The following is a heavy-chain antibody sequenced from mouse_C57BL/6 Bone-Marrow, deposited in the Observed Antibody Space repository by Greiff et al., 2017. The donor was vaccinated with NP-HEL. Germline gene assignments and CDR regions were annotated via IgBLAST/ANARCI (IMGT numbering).Heavy chain of an antibody. D-gene: IGHD1-1*01. CDR3: ARGATTVVARDYYAMDY. Sequence: EVKLMESGGDLVKPGGSLKLSCAASGFTFSSYGMSWVRQTPDKRLEWVATISSGGSYTYYPDSVKGRFTISRDNAKNTLYLQMSSLKSEDTAMYYCARGATTVVARDYYAMDYWGQGTSVTVSS. CDR1: GFTFSSYG. V-gene: IGHV5-6*02. J-gene: IGHJ4*01. CDR2: ISSGGSYT.